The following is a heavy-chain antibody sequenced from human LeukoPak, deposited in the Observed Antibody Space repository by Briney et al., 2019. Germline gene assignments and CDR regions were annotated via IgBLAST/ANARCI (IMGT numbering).Heavy chain of an antibody. CDR3: ARSRGIRSGYSSDPKNWFDP. D-gene: IGHD3-3*01. Sequence: SETLSLTCAVYGGSFSGYYWSWIRQPPGKGLEWIGEINHSGSTNYNPSLKSRVTISVDTSKNQFSLKLSSVTAADTAVYYCARSRGIRSGYSSDPKNWFDPWGQGTLVTVSS. CDR2: INHSGST. J-gene: IGHJ5*02. CDR1: GGSFSGYY. V-gene: IGHV4-34*01.